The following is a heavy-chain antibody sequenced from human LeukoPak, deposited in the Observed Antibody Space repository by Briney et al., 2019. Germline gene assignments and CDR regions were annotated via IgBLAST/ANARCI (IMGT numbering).Heavy chain of an antibody. Sequence: ASVKVSCKASGYTYTSYGISWVRQAPGQGLEWMGWISAYNGNTNYAQKLQGRVTMTTDTSTSTAYMELRSLRSDDTAVYFCARDRGIAAAGTDDAFDIWGQGTMVTVSS. J-gene: IGHJ3*02. V-gene: IGHV1-18*01. CDR1: GYTYTSYG. D-gene: IGHD6-13*01. CDR2: ISAYNGNT. CDR3: ARDRGIAAAGTDDAFDI.